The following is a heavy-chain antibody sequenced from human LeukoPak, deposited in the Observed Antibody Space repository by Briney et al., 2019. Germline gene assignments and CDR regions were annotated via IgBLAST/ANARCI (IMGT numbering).Heavy chain of an antibody. V-gene: IGHV1-18*01. D-gene: IGHD3-9*01. J-gene: IGHJ4*02. Sequence: ASVKVSCKASGGTFSSYAISWVRQAPGQGLEWMGWISAYNGNTNYAQKLQGRVTMTTDTSTSTAYMELRSLRSDDTAVYYCARDPYYDILTGYCPLDYWGQGTLVTVSS. CDR2: ISAYNGNT. CDR3: ARDPYYDILTGYCPLDY. CDR1: GGTFSSYA.